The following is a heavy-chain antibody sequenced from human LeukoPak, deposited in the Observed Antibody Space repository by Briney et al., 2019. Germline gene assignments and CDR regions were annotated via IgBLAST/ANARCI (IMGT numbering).Heavy chain of an antibody. D-gene: IGHD1-7*01. J-gene: IGHJ6*02. CDR3: ARDNWNYGSSMDV. CDR2: IYYSGST. V-gene: IGHV4-59*01. Sequence: PPGTLSLTCAVSGGSISSYYWSWIRQPPGKGLEWIGYIYYSGSTNYNPSLKSRVTISVDTSKNQFSLKLSSVTAADTAVYYCARDNWNYGSSMDVWGQGTTVTVSS. CDR1: GGSISSYY.